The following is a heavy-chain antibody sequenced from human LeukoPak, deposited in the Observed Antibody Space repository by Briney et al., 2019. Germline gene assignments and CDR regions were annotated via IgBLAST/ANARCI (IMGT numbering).Heavy chain of an antibody. CDR2: ISGSGGST. D-gene: IGHD3-10*01. CDR3: AKNPPARFGELSWFDP. Sequence: PGGSLRLSCAASGFTFSSYAMSWVRQAPGKGLEWVSAISGSGGSTYYADSVKGRFTISRDNSKNTLYLQMNSLRAEDTAVYYCAKNPPARFGELSWFDPRGQGTLVTVSS. J-gene: IGHJ5*02. CDR1: GFTFSSYA. V-gene: IGHV3-23*01.